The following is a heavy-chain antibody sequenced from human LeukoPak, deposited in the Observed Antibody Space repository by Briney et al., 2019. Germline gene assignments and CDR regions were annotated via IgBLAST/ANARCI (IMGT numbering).Heavy chain of an antibody. D-gene: IGHD3-10*01. CDR1: GYSISSGYY. CDR2: IYHSGST. Sequence: KPSETLSLTCAVSGYSISSGYYWGWIRQPPGKGLEWIGSIYHSGSTYYNPSLKSRVTISVDTSKNQFSLKLSSVTAADTAVYYCARTQLWFGFDYWRQGTLVTVSS. CDR3: ARTQLWFGFDY. J-gene: IGHJ4*02. V-gene: IGHV4-38-2*01.